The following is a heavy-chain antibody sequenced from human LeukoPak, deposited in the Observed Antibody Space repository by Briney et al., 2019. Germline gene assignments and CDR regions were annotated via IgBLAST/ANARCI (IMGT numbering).Heavy chain of an antibody. Sequence: SETLSLTCTVSGGSISSGAYYWNWLRQPPGKGLEWIGYNYYSGSTYYNPSLKSRVTLSVDTSKNQSSLKQSSVTAADTAVYYCAREVIEDWFDPWGQGTLVTVSS. V-gene: IGHV4-31*03. CDR1: GGSISSGAYY. D-gene: IGHD2/OR15-2a*01. J-gene: IGHJ5*02. CDR3: AREVIEDWFDP. CDR2: NYYSGST.